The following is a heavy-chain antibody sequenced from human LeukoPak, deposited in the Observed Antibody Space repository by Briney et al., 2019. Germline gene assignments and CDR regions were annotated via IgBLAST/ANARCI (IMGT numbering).Heavy chain of an antibody. J-gene: IGHJ4*02. CDR3: AKATGYSSGPPVDY. CDR2: ISSSSSTI. Sequence: GGSLRLSCAASGFTFSSYSMNWVRQAPGKGLEWVSYISSSSSTIYYADSVKGRFTISRDNAKNSLYLQMNSLRAEDTALYYCAKATGYSSGPPVDYWGQGTLVTVSS. D-gene: IGHD6-19*01. V-gene: IGHV3-48*04. CDR1: GFTFSSYS.